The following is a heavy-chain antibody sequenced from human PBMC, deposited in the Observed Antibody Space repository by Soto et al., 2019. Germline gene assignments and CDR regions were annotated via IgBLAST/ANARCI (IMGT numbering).Heavy chain of an antibody. CDR3: ARDSIVGASDYYYGMDG. Sequence: ASVKVSCKASGYTFTSYGISWVRQAPGQGLEWMGWISAYNGNTNYAQKLQGRVTMTTDTSTSTAYMELRSLRSEDTAVYYCARDSIVGASDYYYGMDGWGQGTTGTVSS. D-gene: IGHD1-26*01. J-gene: IGHJ6*01. CDR2: ISAYNGNT. V-gene: IGHV1-18*01. CDR1: GYTFTSYG.